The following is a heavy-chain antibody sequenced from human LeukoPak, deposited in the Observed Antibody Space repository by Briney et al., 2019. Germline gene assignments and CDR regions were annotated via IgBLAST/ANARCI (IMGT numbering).Heavy chain of an antibody. J-gene: IGHJ4*02. D-gene: IGHD2-2*01. CDR2: IKTDGSTT. CDR1: GFTFSSSW. CDR3: ARGNQQLPRSTPDY. V-gene: IGHV3-74*01. Sequence: GGSLRLSCAVSGFTFSSSWMHWVRHAPGRGLVWVSHIKTDGSTTAYADSVKGRFTISRDNAKNTLYLQKNSLRAEDTGVYYRARGNQQLPRSTPDYWGQGTLVTVSS.